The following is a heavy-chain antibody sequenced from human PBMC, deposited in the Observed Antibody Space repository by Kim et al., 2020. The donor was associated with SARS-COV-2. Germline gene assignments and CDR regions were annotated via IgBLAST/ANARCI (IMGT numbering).Heavy chain of an antibody. CDR1: GYTFTSYG. J-gene: IGHJ5*02. D-gene: IGHD3-10*02. CDR3: ARHVQVWKWFDP. Sequence: ASVKDSCKASGYTFTSYGISWVRQAPGQGLEWMGWISAYNGNTNYAQKLQGRVTMTTDTSTSTAYMELRSLRSDDTAVYYCARHVQVWKWFDPWGQGTLVTVSS. CDR2: ISAYNGNT. V-gene: IGHV1-18*01.